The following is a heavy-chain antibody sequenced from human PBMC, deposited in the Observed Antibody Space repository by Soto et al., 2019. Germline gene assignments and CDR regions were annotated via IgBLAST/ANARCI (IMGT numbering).Heavy chain of an antibody. CDR1: GFTFNHYG. CDR2: ISAWNGDT. Sequence: QVLLVQSGTEVKQPGASVRVSCKASGFTFNHYGFSWVRQAPGQGLEWMGWISAWNGDTQYAQKFQGRVTMTTDAGTRTAYMEVRSLNSDDTAVYYCARDPSNTSGRHAYCDYWGQGTLVAVSS. D-gene: IGHD6-19*01. J-gene: IGHJ4*02. CDR3: ARDPSNTSGRHAYCDY. V-gene: IGHV1-18*01.